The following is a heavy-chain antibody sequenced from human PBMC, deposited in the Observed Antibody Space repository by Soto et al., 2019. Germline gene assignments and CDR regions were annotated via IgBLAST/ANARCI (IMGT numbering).Heavy chain of an antibody. CDR1: GYTFTTYG. V-gene: IGHV1-18*04. J-gene: IGHJ4*02. Sequence: QVHLVQSGAEVRKPGASVKVSCKTSGYTFTTYGIIWVRQAPGQHLEWLGWISARNGDTNYAQRFKGRVTLTTDPSTSTAYMELKTLRSDYTAVYFCARVLLLPHPAADFWGQGTLVTVSS. CDR3: ARVLLLPHPAADF. D-gene: IGHD2-21*01. CDR2: ISARNGDT.